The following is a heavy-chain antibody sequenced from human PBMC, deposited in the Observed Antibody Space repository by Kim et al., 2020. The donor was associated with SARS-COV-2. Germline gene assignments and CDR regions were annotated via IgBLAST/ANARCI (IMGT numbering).Heavy chain of an antibody. CDR3: ARPSSSHFDF. D-gene: IGHD3-10*01. Sequence: YADSLRGRFTISRDYSENKVYLQMDSLSAGDTAVYYCARPSSSHFDFWGQGTLVSVSS. V-gene: IGHV3-33*01. J-gene: IGHJ4*02.